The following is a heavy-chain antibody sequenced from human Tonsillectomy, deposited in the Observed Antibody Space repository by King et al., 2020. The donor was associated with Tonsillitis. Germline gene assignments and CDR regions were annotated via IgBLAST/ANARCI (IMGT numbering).Heavy chain of an antibody. CDR2: ITTSGSST. D-gene: IGHD3-3*01. V-gene: IGHV3-11*05. Sequence: VQLVESGGGLVKPGGSLRLSCAASGFTFSDYYMSWIRQAPGKGREGVSYITTSGSSTNYAASLKGRFSISRYNAKNSLYLQMNSLRAEDTAVYYCARGSSDFWSGFDLDYWGQGTLVTVSS. J-gene: IGHJ4*02. CDR3: ARGSSDFWSGFDLDY. CDR1: GFTFSDYY.